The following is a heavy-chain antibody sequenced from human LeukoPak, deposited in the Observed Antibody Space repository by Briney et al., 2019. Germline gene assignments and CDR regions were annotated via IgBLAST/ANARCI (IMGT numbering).Heavy chain of an antibody. Sequence: SQTLSLTCAISGDSVSSNSAAWNWIRQSPSRGLEWLGRTYYRSKWYNDYAVSVKGRITINPDTSKNQFSLQLNSVTPEDTAVYYCATEYYYDSSGPRRNWFDPWGQGTLVTVSS. CDR1: GDSVSSNSAA. J-gene: IGHJ5*02. V-gene: IGHV6-1*01. CDR2: TYYRSKWYN. CDR3: ATEYYYDSSGPRRNWFDP. D-gene: IGHD3-22*01.